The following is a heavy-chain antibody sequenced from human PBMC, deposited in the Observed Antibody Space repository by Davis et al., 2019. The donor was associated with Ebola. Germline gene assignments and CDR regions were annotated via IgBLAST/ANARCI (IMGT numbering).Heavy chain of an antibody. CDR3: AKDIRARAFGVVLDV. V-gene: IGHV3-23*01. CDR1: GFTLNNHA. CDR2: ISGSGGST. Sequence: GGSLRLSCAGSGFTLNNHAMSWVRQAPGKGLEWVSAISGSGGSTYYADSVKGRFTISRDNSKNTLYLQMNSLRAEDTAVYYCAKDIRARAFGVVLDVWGKGTTVTVSS. D-gene: IGHD3-3*01. J-gene: IGHJ6*04.